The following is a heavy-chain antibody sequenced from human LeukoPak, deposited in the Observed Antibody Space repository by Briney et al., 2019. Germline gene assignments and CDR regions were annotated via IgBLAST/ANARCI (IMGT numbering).Heavy chain of an antibody. CDR2: ISSRSNII. CDR1: EFTFSSYS. CDR3: ARDYQWSFDY. J-gene: IGHJ4*02. V-gene: IGHV3-48*02. Sequence: GGSLRLSCAASEFTFSSYSMNWVRQAPGKGPEWVSYISSRSNIISYADSVKGRFTISTDNAKNSLYLQMNSLRDEDTAVYYCARDYQWSFDYWGQGTLVTVSS. D-gene: IGHD2-15*01.